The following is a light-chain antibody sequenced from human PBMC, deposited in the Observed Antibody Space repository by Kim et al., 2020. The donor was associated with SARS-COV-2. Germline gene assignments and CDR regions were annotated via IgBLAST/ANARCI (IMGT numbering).Light chain of an antibody. J-gene: IGLJ3*02. CDR3: AAWDDSVRGL. V-gene: IGLV1-47*01. Sequence: PEQMVTISCSGSSSNIGSHYVYWYQQLPGTAPKLLIYRNNQRPSGVPDRFSGSKSGTSASLAISGLRSEDEAEYYCAAWDDSVRGLFGGGTQLTVL. CDR2: RNN. CDR1: SSNIGSHY.